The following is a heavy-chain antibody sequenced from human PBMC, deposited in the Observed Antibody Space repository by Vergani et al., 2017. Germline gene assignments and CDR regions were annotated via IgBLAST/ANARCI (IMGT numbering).Heavy chain of an antibody. CDR1: GFTFSSYA. V-gene: IGHV3-30*01. CDR3: ARDGLTYDFRFPYYYYMDV. CDR2: ISYDGSNK. J-gene: IGHJ6*03. D-gene: IGHD3-3*01. Sequence: QVQLVESGGGVVQPGRSLRLSCAASGFTFSSYAMHWVRQAPGKGLEWVAVISYDGSNKYYADSVKGRFTISRDNSKNTLYLQMNSLRAEDTAVYYCARDGLTYDFRFPYYYYMDVWGKGP.